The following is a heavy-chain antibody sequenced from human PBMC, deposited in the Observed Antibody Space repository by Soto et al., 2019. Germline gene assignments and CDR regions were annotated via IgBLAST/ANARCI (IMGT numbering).Heavy chain of an antibody. CDR1: GFTFGTYG. CDR3: ARDLQIGTHHHFDL. V-gene: IGHV3-33*01. J-gene: IGHJ4*02. CDR2: IWYDGSNA. Sequence: ESGGGVVQPGRSLKLSCVASGFTFGTYGMHWVRQTPGRGLEWVAFIWYDGSNAVFADFVKDRLTYSRDNSKNTMSLQMDSLRGDDTAVYYCARDLQIGTHHHFDLWGQGTLVTVSS.